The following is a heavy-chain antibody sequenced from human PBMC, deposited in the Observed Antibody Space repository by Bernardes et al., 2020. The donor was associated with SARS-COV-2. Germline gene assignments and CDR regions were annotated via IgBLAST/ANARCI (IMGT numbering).Heavy chain of an antibody. V-gene: IGHV3-23*01. CDR1: GFTFSTYA. D-gene: IGHD3-3*01. Sequence: GGSLRLSCAASGFTFSTYAMNWVRQAPGKGLEWVSGISGSGSSTYYADSVKGRFTISRDNSKNTLYLQMHSLRADDTAIYYCAKSRHYDFWSGYDDRMDVWGQGTTVTVSS. J-gene: IGHJ6*02. CDR2: ISGSGSST. CDR3: AKSRHYDFWSGYDDRMDV.